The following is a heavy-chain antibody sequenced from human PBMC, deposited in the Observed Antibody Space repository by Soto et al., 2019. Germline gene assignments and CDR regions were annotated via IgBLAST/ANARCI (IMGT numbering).Heavy chain of an antibody. Sequence: TMSLTCAVSGGSIDSGGYYWSWIRQHPGKGLEWVGHAYYSGTTYYSPSLKSRISISLDTSKNQFFLKLNSVAAADTAVYYCARGADDFGDFDSWGQGTLVTVSS. CDR1: GGSIDSGGYY. V-gene: IGHV4-31*11. CDR3: ARGADDFGDFDS. D-gene: IGHD4-17*01. CDR2: AYYSGTT. J-gene: IGHJ5*01.